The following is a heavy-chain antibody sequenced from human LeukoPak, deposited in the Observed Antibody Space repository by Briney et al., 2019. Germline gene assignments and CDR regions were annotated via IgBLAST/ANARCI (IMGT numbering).Heavy chain of an antibody. CDR2: TSGSGGST. CDR1: GFTFSNSA. V-gene: IGHV3-23*01. Sequence: GGSLRLSCAASGFTFSNSAMSWVRQAPGKGPEWVSATSGSGGSTYYADSVKGRFTISRDNSKNTLYLQMNSLRVEVTAVYYCAIDVIVGGTTANWYFDFWGRGTLVTVSS. CDR3: AIDVIVGGTTANWYFDF. J-gene: IGHJ2*01. D-gene: IGHD1-26*01.